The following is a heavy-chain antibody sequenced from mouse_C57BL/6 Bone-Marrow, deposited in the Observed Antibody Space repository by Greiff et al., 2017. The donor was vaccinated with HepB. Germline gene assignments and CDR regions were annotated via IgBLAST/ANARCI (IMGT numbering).Heavy chain of an antibody. D-gene: IGHD1-1*01. CDR2: INPNNGGT. J-gene: IGHJ3*01. V-gene: IGHV1-26*01. Sequence: EVQLQQSGPELVKPGASVKISCKASGYTFTDYYMNWVKQSHGKSLEWIGDINPNNGGTSYNQKFKGKATLTVDKSSSTAYMELRSLTSEDSAVYYCARGITTVGVAYWGQGTLVTVSA. CDR1: GYTFTDYY. CDR3: ARGITTVGVAY.